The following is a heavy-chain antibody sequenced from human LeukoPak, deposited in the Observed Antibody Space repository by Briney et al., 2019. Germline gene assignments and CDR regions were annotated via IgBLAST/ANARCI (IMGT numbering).Heavy chain of an antibody. CDR3: AKDISRYYDSSGNYYAALDY. J-gene: IGHJ4*02. CDR2: ISSNSGTI. Sequence: GGSLRLSCAASGFTFSKFPMGWVRQAPGKGLEWVSGISSNSGTIAYADSVKGRFTVSRDNAKNSLYLQVNSLRAEDTALYFCAKDISRYYDSSGNYYAALDYWGQGTLVTVSS. D-gene: IGHD3-22*01. CDR1: GFTFSKFP. V-gene: IGHV3-9*01.